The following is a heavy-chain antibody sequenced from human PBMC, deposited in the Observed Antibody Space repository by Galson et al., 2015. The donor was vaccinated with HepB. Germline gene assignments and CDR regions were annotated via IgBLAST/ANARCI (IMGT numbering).Heavy chain of an antibody. CDR2: ISSSSSTI. CDR1: GFTFGGYS. CDR3: ARDRSRSGSYYWVDY. Sequence: SLRLSCAASGFTFGGYSMNWVRQAPGKGLEWVSYISSSSSTIYYADSVKGRFTISRDNAKNSLYLQMNSLSAEDTAVYYCARDRSRSGSYYWVDYWGQGTLVTVSS. D-gene: IGHD1-26*01. V-gene: IGHV3-48*01. J-gene: IGHJ4*02.